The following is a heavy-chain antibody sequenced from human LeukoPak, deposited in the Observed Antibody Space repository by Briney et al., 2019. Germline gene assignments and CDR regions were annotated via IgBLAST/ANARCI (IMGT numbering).Heavy chain of an antibody. CDR2: IYPGDSDT. D-gene: IGHD5-24*01. CDR1: GYSFTSYW. Sequence: GESLKIPCKGSGYSFTSYWIGWVRQMPGKGLEWMGIIYPGDSDTRYSPSFQGQVTISADKSISTAYLQWSSLEASDTAMYYCATSGGEMATISPYFDYWGQGTLVTVSS. CDR3: ATSGGEMATISPYFDY. V-gene: IGHV5-51*01. J-gene: IGHJ4*02.